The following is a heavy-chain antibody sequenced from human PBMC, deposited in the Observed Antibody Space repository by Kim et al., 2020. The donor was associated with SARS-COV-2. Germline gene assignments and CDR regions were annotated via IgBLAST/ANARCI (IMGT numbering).Heavy chain of an antibody. J-gene: IGHJ4*02. V-gene: IGHV3-23*01. Sequence: GSTYYADSGKGRFTISRDNSKNTLYLQMNSLRAEDTAVYYCAKEWDPLDYWGQGTLVTVSS. CDR3: AKEWDPLDY. D-gene: IGHD1-26*01. CDR2: GST.